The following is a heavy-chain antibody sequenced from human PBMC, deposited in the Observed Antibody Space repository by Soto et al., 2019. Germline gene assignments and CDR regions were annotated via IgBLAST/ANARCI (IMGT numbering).Heavy chain of an antibody. D-gene: IGHD6-13*01. V-gene: IGHV3-30*18. J-gene: IGHJ5*02. CDR2: ISYDGSNK. CDR3: AKDRIAAAGSLSGNWFDP. Sequence: GGSLRLSCAASGFTFSSYGMHWVRQAPGKGLEWVAVISYDGSNKYYADSVKGRFTISRDNSKNTLYLQMNSLRAEDTAVYYCAKDRIAAAGSLSGNWFDPWGQGTLVTVSS. CDR1: GFTFSSYG.